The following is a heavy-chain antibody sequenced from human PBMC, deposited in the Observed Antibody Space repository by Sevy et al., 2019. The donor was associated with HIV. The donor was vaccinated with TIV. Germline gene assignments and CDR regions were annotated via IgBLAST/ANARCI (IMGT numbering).Heavy chain of an antibody. Sequence: ASLKVSCKASGYTFTGYYIHWVRQAPGQGLEWMGRISPYSGDTNYAQKFQGRVTVTRDTSISTAYMELSSLRSDDTAIYYCVRDPLSLHLFDPWGQGTLVTVSS. CDR2: ISPYSGDT. J-gene: IGHJ5*02. CDR1: GYTFTGYY. CDR3: VRDPLSLHLFDP. V-gene: IGHV1-2*06.